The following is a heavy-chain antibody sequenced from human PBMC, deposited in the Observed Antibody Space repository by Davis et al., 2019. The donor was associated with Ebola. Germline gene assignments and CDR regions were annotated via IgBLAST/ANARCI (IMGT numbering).Heavy chain of an antibody. CDR1: GFTFSSYS. V-gene: IGHV3-48*02. Sequence: GGSLRLSCAASGFTFSSYSMNWVRQAPGKGLEWVSSISSSSSTIYYADSVKGRFTISRDNAKNSLYLQMNSLRDEDTAVYYCARDEMDNWNYQSYYYGMDVWGQGTTVTVSS. CDR3: ARDEMDNWNYQSYYYGMDV. J-gene: IGHJ6*02. D-gene: IGHD1-7*01. CDR2: ISSSSSTI.